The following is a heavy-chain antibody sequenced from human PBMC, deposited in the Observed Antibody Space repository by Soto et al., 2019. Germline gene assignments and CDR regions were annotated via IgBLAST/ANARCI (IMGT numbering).Heavy chain of an antibody. D-gene: IGHD2-2*01. V-gene: IGHV4-59*01. Sequence: SETLSLTCSVSGASISSSYWSWIRQSPGKGLEWIGYIFHSGTTNYNPSLKSRVTISVDTSKSQFSLNLSSLTTADTSVYFCARGGNRYSTTSPGVGVFDYWGQGTLVTVSS. CDR3: ARGGNRYSTTSPGVGVFDY. CDR2: IFHSGTT. CDR1: GASISSSY. J-gene: IGHJ4*02.